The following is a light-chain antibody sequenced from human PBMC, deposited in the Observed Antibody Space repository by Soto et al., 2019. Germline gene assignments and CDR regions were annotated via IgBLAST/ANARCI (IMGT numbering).Light chain of an antibody. V-gene: IGKV3-11*01. Sequence: ELVLTQSPGTLSLSPGERATLSCRASQSVSSYLAWYKQKPGQAPRLLIYAASTRATGISARFSGSGSGTDFTLTISSLEPEDFAVYYCQQRSNWPVTFGQGTKVEVE. J-gene: IGKJ1*01. CDR1: QSVSSY. CDR2: AAS. CDR3: QQRSNWPVT.